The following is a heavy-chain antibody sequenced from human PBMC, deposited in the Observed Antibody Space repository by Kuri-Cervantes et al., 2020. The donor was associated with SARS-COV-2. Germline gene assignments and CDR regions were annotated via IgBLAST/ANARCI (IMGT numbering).Heavy chain of an antibody. J-gene: IGHJ5*02. CDR3: ARTPLARSYYRLKAGFDP. D-gene: IGHD3-10*01. CDR2: MNPNSGNT. V-gene: IGHV1-8*02. Sequence: ASVKVSCKASGYTFTSYGISWVRQAPGQGLEWMGWMNPNSGNTGYAQKFQGRVTMTRNTSISTAYMELSSLRSEDTAVYYCARTPLARSYYRLKAGFDPWGRGTLVTVSS. CDR1: GYTFTSYG.